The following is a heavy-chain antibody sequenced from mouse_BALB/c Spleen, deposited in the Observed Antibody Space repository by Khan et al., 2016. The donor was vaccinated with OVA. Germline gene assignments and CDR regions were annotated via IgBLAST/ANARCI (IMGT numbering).Heavy chain of an antibody. CDR3: AVNRDGGSYWYFDV. Sequence: VQLQESGPGLVAPSQSLSITCTVSGFSLSRYSVNWVRQPPGKGLEWLGMIWSGGSTDYNSALKSRLSISKDNSKSQVFLKMNSLQSDDTAMYYCAVNRDGGSYWYFDVWGAGTTVTVSS. D-gene: IGHD3-3*01. V-gene: IGHV2-6-4*01. J-gene: IGHJ1*01. CDR1: GFSLSRYS. CDR2: IWSGGST.